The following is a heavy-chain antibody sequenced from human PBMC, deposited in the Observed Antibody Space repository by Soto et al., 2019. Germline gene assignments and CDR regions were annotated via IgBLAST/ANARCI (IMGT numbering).Heavy chain of an antibody. Sequence: QVQLVQSGAEVKKPGASVKVSCKASGYTFTSYGISWVRQAPGQGLEWMGWISAYNGNTNYAQKLQGRVTMTTDTSTSTAYMALRSLSSDDTAVYYCAREGMVVTTGYYYYYGMDVWGQGTTVTVSS. CDR1: GYTFTSYG. V-gene: IGHV1-18*01. J-gene: IGHJ6*02. D-gene: IGHD2-15*01. CDR3: AREGMVVTTGYYYYYGMDV. CDR2: ISAYNGNT.